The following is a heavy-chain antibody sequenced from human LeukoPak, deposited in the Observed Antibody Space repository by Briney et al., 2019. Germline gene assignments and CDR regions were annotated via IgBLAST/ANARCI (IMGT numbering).Heavy chain of an antibody. CDR1: GYTFTDYY. J-gene: IGHJ3*02. CDR3: ARLRTPQPQQTHGSIVVVPVAPNDAFDI. D-gene: IGHD2-2*01. CDR2: INPHSGGR. Sequence: GASVKVSCKTSGYTFTDYYIHWVRQAPGQGLEWMGWINPHSGGRNSAQRFQARVTMTTDTSISTASMELSGLTSDDTATYYCARLRTPQPQQTHGSIVVVPVAPNDAFDIWGQGTVVIVSS. V-gene: IGHV1-2*02.